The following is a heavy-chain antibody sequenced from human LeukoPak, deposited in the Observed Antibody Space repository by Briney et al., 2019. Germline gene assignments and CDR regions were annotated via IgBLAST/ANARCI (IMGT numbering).Heavy chain of an antibody. J-gene: IGHJ6*02. CDR2: IYYSGST. Sequence: PSETLSLTCTVSGGSISSYYWSWIRQPPGKGLEWIGYIYYSGSTNYNPSLKSRVTISVDTSKNQFSLKLSSVTAADTAVYYCARLGSGHYYYYGMDVWGQGTTVTVSS. V-gene: IGHV4-59*08. CDR1: GGSISSYY. D-gene: IGHD3-10*01. CDR3: ARLGSGHYYYYGMDV.